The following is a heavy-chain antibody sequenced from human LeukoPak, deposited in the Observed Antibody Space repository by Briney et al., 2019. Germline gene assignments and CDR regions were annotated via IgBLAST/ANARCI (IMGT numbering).Heavy chain of an antibody. CDR3: ARASPDDYYDSSGYYSFDY. CDR2: ISGSGGST. Sequence: GGSLRLSCAASGFTFSSYAMSWVRQAPGKGLEWVSAISGSGGSTYYADSVKGRFTISRDNSKNTLYLQMNSLRAEDTAVYYCARASPDDYYDSSGYYSFDYWGQGTLVTVSS. CDR1: GFTFSSYA. J-gene: IGHJ4*02. D-gene: IGHD3-22*01. V-gene: IGHV3-23*01.